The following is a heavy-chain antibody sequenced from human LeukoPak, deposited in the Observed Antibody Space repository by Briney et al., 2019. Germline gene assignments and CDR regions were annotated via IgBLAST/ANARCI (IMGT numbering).Heavy chain of an antibody. J-gene: IGHJ4*02. D-gene: IGHD5-18*01. CDR2: IIPIFGTA. CDR3: ARGGPRDTAHDY. CDR1: GGTFSSYA. V-gene: IGHV1-69*01. Sequence: GASVKVSCKASGGTFSSYAISWVRQAPGQGLEWMGGIIPIFGTANYAQKSQGRVTITADESTSTAYMELSSLRSEDTAVYYCARGGPRDTAHDYWGQGTLVTVSS.